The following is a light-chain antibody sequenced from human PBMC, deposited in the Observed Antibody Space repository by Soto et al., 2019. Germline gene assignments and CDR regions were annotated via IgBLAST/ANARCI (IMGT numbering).Light chain of an antibody. V-gene: IGKV1-5*01. CDR1: QSISSW. Sequence: DIQMTQSPSTLSASVGDRVTITCRASQSISSWLAWYQQKTGKAPKLLIYDASSLESGVPSRFSGSGSGTEFTLTISSLQPDDFATYCCQQYNSYSITFGRGTRLEIK. CDR3: QQYNSYSIT. J-gene: IGKJ5*01. CDR2: DAS.